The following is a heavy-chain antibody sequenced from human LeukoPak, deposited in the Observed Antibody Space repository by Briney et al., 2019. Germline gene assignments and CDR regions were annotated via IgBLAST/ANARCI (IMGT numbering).Heavy chain of an antibody. D-gene: IGHD4-17*01. CDR1: GFTFSSYG. J-gene: IGHJ6*02. Sequence: GGSLRLSCAASGFTFSSYGMHWVRQAPGKGLEWVAVISYDGSNKYYADSVKGRFTISRDNSKNTLYLQMNSLRAEDTAVYYCANDFRYGDYPFYYYYGMDVWGQGTTVTVSS. CDR3: ANDFRYGDYPFYYYYGMDV. CDR2: ISYDGSNK. V-gene: IGHV3-30*18.